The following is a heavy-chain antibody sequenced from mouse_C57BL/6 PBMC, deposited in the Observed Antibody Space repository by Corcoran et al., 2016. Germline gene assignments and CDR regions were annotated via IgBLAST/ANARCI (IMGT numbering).Heavy chain of an antibody. Sequence: QVQLQQSGAELVKPGASVKISCKASGYAFSSYWMNWVKQRPGKGLEWIGQIYPGDGDTNYNGKFKGKATLTTDKSSSTAYMQLSSLTSEDSAVYFCARSRDYDGDWYFDVWGTGTTVTISS. CDR1: GYAFSSYW. D-gene: IGHD2-4*01. J-gene: IGHJ1*03. CDR2: IYPGDGDT. CDR3: ARSRDYDGDWYFDV. V-gene: IGHV1-80*01.